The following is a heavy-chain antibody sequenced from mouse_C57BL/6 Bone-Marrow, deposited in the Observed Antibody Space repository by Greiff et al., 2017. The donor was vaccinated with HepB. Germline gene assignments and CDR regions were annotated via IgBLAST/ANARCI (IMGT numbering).Heavy chain of an antibody. Sequence: EVKLVESGEGLVKPGGSLKLSCAASGFTFSSYAMSWVRQTPEKRLEWVAYISSGGDYIYYADTVKGRFTISRDNARNTLYLQLSSLKSEDTAMYYCTRVPLLITTPIWYFDVWGTGTTVTVSS. CDR2: ISSGGDYI. CDR1: GFTFSSYA. CDR3: TRVPLLITTPIWYFDV. V-gene: IGHV5-9-1*02. D-gene: IGHD1-1*01. J-gene: IGHJ1*03.